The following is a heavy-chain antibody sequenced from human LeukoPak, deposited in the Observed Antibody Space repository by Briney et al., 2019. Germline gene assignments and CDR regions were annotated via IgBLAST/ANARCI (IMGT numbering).Heavy chain of an antibody. Sequence: PGGSLRLSCAASGFTFSTYGMHWVRQAPDKGLEWVAFLQNHGGDIHYAESVEGRFTISRDNSKNTLYLQMNSLRAEDTAVYYCARDSDQGNIVVVPAAMTNYFDYWGQGTLVTVSS. V-gene: IGHV3-30*02. CDR1: GFTFSTYG. D-gene: IGHD2-2*01. CDR3: ARDSDQGNIVVVPAAMTNYFDY. CDR2: LQNHGGDI. J-gene: IGHJ4*02.